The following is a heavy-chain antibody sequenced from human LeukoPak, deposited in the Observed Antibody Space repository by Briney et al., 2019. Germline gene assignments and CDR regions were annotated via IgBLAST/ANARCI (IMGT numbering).Heavy chain of an antibody. CDR3: ASGNYFNY. CDR2: IKPDGTEK. J-gene: IGHJ4*02. Sequence: GGSLRLSCAASGFTFSNTWMSWVRQAPGKGLECLANIKPDGTEKYYLDSLKGRFTVSRDNAKNSLYLQMISLKADDTAVYYCASGNYFNYWGQGTLVTVSS. D-gene: IGHD1-1*01. V-gene: IGHV3-7*01. CDR1: GFTFSNTW.